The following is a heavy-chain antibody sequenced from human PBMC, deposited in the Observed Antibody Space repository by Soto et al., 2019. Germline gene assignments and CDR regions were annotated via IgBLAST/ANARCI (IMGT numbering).Heavy chain of an antibody. J-gene: IGHJ5*02. CDR2: IYNSGIT. V-gene: IGHV4-30-4*01. Sequence: SETLSLTCTVSGCSISSGDYSWSWVLQSPGKGLEWIGHIYNSGITYYNPSLKSRVVISIDTSRNQFSLRLNSLTAADRAVYFCARGVTVFGLVSRFWFDPWGQGTVVTVSS. CDR3: ARGVTVFGLVSRFWFDP. D-gene: IGHD3-3*01. CDR1: GCSISSGDYS.